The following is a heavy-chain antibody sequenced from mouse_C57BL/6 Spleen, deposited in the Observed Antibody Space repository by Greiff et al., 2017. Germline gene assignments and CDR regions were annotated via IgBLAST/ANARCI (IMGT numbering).Heavy chain of an antibody. CDR3: ARGDDYSWCAY. J-gene: IGHJ3*01. D-gene: IGHD2-4*01. V-gene: IGHV1-82*01. CDR2: IYPGDGDT. Sequence: QVQLQQSGPELVKPGASVKISCKASGYAFSSSWMNWVKQRPGKGLEWIGRIYPGDGDTNYNGKFKGKATLTADKSSSTAYMQLSSLTSEDSAVYFCARGDDYSWCAYWGQGTLVTVSA. CDR1: GYAFSSSW.